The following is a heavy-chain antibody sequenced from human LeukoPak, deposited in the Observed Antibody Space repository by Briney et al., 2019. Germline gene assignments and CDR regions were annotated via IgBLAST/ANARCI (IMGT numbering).Heavy chain of an antibody. V-gene: IGHV4-61*09. J-gene: IGHJ5*02. Sequence: KPSETLSLTCTVSGASISSGGYYWRWIRQPAGKGVEWIGHIYASGSTDYHPSLNSRVTMSVDTSKNQFSLKLSSMTAADTAVYYCARARLGELWEGDWFDPWGQGSLVTVSS. CDR2: IYASGST. CDR3: ARARLGELWEGDWFDP. CDR1: GASISSGGYY. D-gene: IGHD3-10*01.